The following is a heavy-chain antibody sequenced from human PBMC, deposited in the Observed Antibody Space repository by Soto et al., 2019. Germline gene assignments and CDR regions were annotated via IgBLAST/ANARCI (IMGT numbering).Heavy chain of an antibody. CDR2: VNPSGGHT. CDR1: GDTFTDYY. CDR3: ARGGHVVVVTAALDY. Sequence: QVQLMQSGAEVKKPGASVKVSCKASGDTFTDYYIHWVRQAPGQGLEWMGTVNPSGGHTTYAQHLLGRVTLTRDTSTSTLYMELTSLTSAGTAIYYCARGGHVVVVTAALDYWGQGTLVTVSS. V-gene: IGHV1-46*01. D-gene: IGHD2-21*02. J-gene: IGHJ4*02.